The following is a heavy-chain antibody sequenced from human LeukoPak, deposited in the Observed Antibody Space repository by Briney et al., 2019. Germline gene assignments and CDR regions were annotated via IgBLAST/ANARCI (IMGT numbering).Heavy chain of an antibody. Sequence: SETLSLTCTVSGYSISSGYYWGWIRQPPGKGLEWIGSIYHSGSTYYNPSLKSRVTISVDTSKNQFSLKLSSVTAADTAVYYCARDRQAQYSSSWFAFDIWGQGTMVTVSS. V-gene: IGHV4-38-2*02. CDR3: ARDRQAQYSSSWFAFDI. J-gene: IGHJ3*02. D-gene: IGHD6-13*01. CDR2: IYHSGST. CDR1: GYSISSGYY.